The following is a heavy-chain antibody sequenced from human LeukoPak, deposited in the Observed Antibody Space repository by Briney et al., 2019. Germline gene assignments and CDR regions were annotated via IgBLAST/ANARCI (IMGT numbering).Heavy chain of an antibody. CDR3: AADTDRLTLIFTALPGYFDL. D-gene: IGHD3-9*01. V-gene: IGHV1-58*01. Sequence: ASVKVSCKASGFTFSNSAVQWVRQARGQCLEWIGWIVVGSGNTNYAQKFQERVTITRDKSTSTAYMELSSLRSEDTAVYYCAADTDRLTLIFTALPGYFDLWGRGTLVTVSS. CDR1: GFTFSNSA. CDR2: IVVGSGNT. J-gene: IGHJ2*01.